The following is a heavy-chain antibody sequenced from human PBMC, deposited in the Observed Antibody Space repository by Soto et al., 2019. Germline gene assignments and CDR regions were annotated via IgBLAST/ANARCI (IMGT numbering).Heavy chain of an antibody. V-gene: IGHV1-69*01. CDR3: ARAMGYSSSWYEQYYYYGMDV. J-gene: IGHJ6*02. Sequence: QVQLVQSGAEVKKPGSSVKVSCKASGGTFSSYAISWVRQAPGQGLEWMGGIIPIFGTANYAQKFQGRVTITADEYTSTAYMELSSLRSEDTAVYYCARAMGYSSSWYEQYYYYGMDVWGQGTTVTVSS. CDR2: IIPIFGTA. CDR1: GGTFSSYA. D-gene: IGHD6-13*01.